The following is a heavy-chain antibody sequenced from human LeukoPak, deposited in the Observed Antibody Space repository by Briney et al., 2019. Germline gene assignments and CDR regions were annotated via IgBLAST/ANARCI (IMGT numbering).Heavy chain of an antibody. CDR2: IYYSGST. CDR3: ARRERVLRYAFDI. Sequence: SETLSLTCTVSGGSISSSSYYWGWIRQPPGKGLEWIGSIYYSGSTYYNPSLKSRVTISVDTSKNQFSLKLSSVTAADTAVYYCARRERVLRYAFDIWGQGTMVTVSS. J-gene: IGHJ3*02. V-gene: IGHV4-39*07. CDR1: GGSISSSSYY. D-gene: IGHD2/OR15-2a*01.